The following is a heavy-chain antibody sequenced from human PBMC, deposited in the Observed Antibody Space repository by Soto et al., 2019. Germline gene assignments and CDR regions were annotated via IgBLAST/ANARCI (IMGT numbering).Heavy chain of an antibody. Sequence: GESLKISCEGSGYSFTNSWIDWVRQMPGKGLEWMGVIYPGDSDTRYSPSFQGHVSLSVDKSISTAYLLWNSLKASDTAMYYCARRVATTSNDAFDIWGQGTMVTVSS. CDR2: IYPGDSDT. CDR3: ARRVATTSNDAFDI. D-gene: IGHD5-12*01. V-gene: IGHV5-51*01. J-gene: IGHJ3*02. CDR1: GYSFTNSW.